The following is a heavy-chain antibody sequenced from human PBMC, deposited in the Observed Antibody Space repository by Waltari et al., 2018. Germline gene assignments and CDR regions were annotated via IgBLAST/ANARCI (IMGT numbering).Heavy chain of an antibody. CDR2: INHNASP. CDR1: GGSFSGYY. D-gene: IGHD6-19*01. Sequence: QVQLLQWGAGLLKPSETLSLTCAVYGGSFSGYYWSWLRQLQGKGLEWLGEINHNASPDDNPSLKRRATMSIGTSKNQFSLKLDSVTAADTGVYYCARGWLQVAPPYYYYMDVWDRGTAVTVSS. V-gene: IGHV4-34*04. CDR3: ARGWLQVAPPYYYYMDV. J-gene: IGHJ6*03.